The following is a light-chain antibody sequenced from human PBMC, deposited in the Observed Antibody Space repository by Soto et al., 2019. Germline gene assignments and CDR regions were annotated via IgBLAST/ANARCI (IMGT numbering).Light chain of an antibody. CDR2: YDG. J-gene: IGLJ2*01. Sequence: QSVLTQPPSVSAAPGQRVAISCSGSSSNLANHFATWYQQLPGKAPKLLLYYDGVLASGVSDRFSGSKSVSSASLAISGLQSEDEAAYYCASWDDSQNALLFGGGTKLTVL. V-gene: IGLV1-36*01. CDR1: SSNLANHF. CDR3: ASWDDSQNALL.